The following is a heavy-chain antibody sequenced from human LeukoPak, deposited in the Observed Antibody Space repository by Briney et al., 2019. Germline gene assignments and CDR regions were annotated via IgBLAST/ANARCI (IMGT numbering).Heavy chain of an antibody. CDR2: VNNNNGAW. CDR1: VFIFINYG. CDR3: GRDGEDTAAWIDF. J-gene: IGHJ4*02. D-gene: IGHD5-18*01. V-gene: IGHV1-18*01. Sequence: AASVKVSCKTSVFIFINYGIAWVRQVPGQGLEWMGWVNNNNGAWTNTQNFWGRISFPTHISKNTLYVELKRLIRDDTAVYLCGRDGEDTAAWIDFWGQGTLVTVP.